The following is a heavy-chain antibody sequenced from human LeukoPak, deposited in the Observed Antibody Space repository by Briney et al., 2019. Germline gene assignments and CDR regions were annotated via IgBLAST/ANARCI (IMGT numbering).Heavy chain of an antibody. CDR2: IYYSGST. Sequence: SETLSLTCTVSGGSISSYYWSWIRQPPGKGLEWIGYIYYSGSTNYNPSLKSRVTISVDTSKNQFSLRLTSVTAADTAVYYCARRRQSSRGAFDIWGQGTMVTVSS. J-gene: IGHJ3*02. D-gene: IGHD6-19*01. V-gene: IGHV4-59*08. CDR3: ARRRQSSRGAFDI. CDR1: GGSISSYY.